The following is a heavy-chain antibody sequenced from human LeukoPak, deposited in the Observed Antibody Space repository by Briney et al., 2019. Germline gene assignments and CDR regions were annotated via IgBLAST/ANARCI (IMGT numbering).Heavy chain of an antibody. Sequence: GGSLTLSCAACGFTFSSYAMLCVRQAPGKGLVWVAVISYDGSNKYYADSVKGRFTISRDNSKNTLYLQMNSLRAEDTAVYYCARRRISSYGWDYWGQGTLVTVSS. D-gene: IGHD5-18*01. J-gene: IGHJ4*02. V-gene: IGHV3-30-3*01. CDR2: ISYDGSNK. CDR3: ARRRISSYGWDY. CDR1: GFTFSSYA.